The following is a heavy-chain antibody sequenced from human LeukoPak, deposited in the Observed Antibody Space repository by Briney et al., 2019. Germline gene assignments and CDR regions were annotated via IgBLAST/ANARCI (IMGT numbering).Heavy chain of an antibody. CDR3: ARGATVVTPIDY. D-gene: IGHD4-23*01. CDR1: GFTFSSYA. V-gene: IGHV3-23*01. CDR2: ISGSGGST. J-gene: IGHJ4*02. Sequence: GSLRLSCAASGFTFSSYAMSWVRQAPGKGLEWVSAISGSGGSTYYADSVKGRFTISRDNAKNSLYLQMNSLRAEDTAVYYCARGATVVTPIDYWGQGTLVTVSS.